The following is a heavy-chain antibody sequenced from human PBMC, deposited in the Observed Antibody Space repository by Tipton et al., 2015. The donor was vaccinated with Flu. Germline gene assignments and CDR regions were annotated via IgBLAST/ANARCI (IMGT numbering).Heavy chain of an antibody. J-gene: IGHJ2*01. V-gene: IGHV3-30*02. Sequence: SLRLSCATSGFTFSSYGMHWVRQAPGKGLEWVAFIRYDGSNKYYADSVKGRFTISRDNAKNTLYLQMNSLRAEDTAVYYCAKRSSFVFWYFDIWGRGTLVTVSS. D-gene: IGHD3-16*01. CDR2: IRYDGSNK. CDR3: AKRSSFVFWYFDI. CDR1: GFTFSSYG.